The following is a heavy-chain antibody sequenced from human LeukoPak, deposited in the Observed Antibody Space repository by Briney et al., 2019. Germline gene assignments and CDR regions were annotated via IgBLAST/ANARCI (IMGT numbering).Heavy chain of an antibody. CDR2: IYTSGST. V-gene: IGHV4-61*02. Sequence: NPSETLSLTCTVSGGSISSGSYYWSWIRQPAGKGLEWIGRIYTSGSTNYNPSLKSRVTISVDTSKNQFSLKLSSVTAADTAVYYCARDSYYYDSSGYDNWGQGTLVTVSS. J-gene: IGHJ4*02. CDR3: ARDSYYYDSSGYDN. D-gene: IGHD3-22*01. CDR1: GGSISSGSYY.